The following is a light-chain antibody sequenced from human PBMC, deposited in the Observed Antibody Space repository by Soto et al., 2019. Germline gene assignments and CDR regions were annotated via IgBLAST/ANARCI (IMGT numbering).Light chain of an antibody. CDR1: QSVSSSY. V-gene: IGKV3-20*01. J-gene: IGKJ1*01. CDR3: QQYGSSPWT. CDR2: GAS. Sequence: EIVLTQSPGTLSLSPEERATLSCRASQSVSSSYLAWYQQKPGQAPRLLIYGASSRATGIPDRFSGSGSGTDFTLTISRVEPEDFAVYYCQQYGSSPWTFGQGTKVDIK.